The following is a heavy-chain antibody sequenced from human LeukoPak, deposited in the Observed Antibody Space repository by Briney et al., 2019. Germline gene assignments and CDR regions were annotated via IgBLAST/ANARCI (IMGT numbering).Heavy chain of an antibody. J-gene: IGHJ4*02. CDR2: IYSGGST. V-gene: IGHV3-53*01. CDR3: AREALTRNYFDY. Sequence: GGSLRLSYAAAGFTVSSNYMDWVRQAPGKGLEWVSVIYSGGSTYYADSVKGRFTISRDNSKYTLYLQMNSLRAEDTAVYYCAREALTRNYFDYWGQGTLVTVSS. D-gene: IGHD3-9*01. CDR1: GFTVSSNY.